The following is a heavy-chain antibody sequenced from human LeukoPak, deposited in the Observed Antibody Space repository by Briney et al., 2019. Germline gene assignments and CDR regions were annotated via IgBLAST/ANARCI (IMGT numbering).Heavy chain of an antibody. J-gene: IGHJ5*02. CDR3: ARRDMYCSGGSCHNWFDP. V-gene: IGHV3-53*01. CDR2: IYSGGST. D-gene: IGHD2-15*01. Sequence: PGGSLRLSCAASGFTVSSNYMSWVRQAPGKGLEWVSVIYSGGSTYYADSVKGRFTISRDNSKNTLYLQMNSLRAEDTAVYYCARRDMYCSGGSCHNWFDPWGQGTLVTVSS. CDR1: GFTVSSNY.